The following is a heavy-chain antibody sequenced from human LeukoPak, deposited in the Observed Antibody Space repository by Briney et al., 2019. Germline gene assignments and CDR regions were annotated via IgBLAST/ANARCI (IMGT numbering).Heavy chain of an antibody. CDR3: TRALTAMVRYYYYYMDV. J-gene: IGHJ6*03. V-gene: IGHV3-49*03. Sequence: GGLLRFSSTAAGFTIGDYAMSWFRKAPGKGLERVGFIRSKAYGGTTEYAASVKGRFTISRDDSKSIAYLQMNSLKTEDTAVYYCTRALTAMVRYYYYYMDVWGKGTTVTVSS. D-gene: IGHD5-18*01. CDR1: GFTIGDYA. CDR2: IRSKAYGGTT.